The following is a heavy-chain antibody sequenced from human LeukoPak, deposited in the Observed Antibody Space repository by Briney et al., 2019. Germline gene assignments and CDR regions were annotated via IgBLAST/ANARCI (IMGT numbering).Heavy chain of an antibody. CDR2: ISSSGSTI. Sequence: TGGSLRLSCAASGFTFSSYEMNWVRQAPGKGLEWVSYISSSGSTIFYADSVKGRFTISRDNAKNSLYLQMNSLRAEDTAVYYCARDLSNNWKLDFWGQGTLVTVSS. CDR3: ARDLSNNWKLDF. D-gene: IGHD1-1*01. CDR1: GFTFSSYE. J-gene: IGHJ4*02. V-gene: IGHV3-48*03.